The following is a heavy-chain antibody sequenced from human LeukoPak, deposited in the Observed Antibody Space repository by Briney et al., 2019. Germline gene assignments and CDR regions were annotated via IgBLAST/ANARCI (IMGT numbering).Heavy chain of an antibody. J-gene: IGHJ3*02. CDR2: VYYSGTT. D-gene: IGHD2-8*02. Sequence: SESLSLTCTVSGGSISPFYWSWIRQPPGKGLEWIGYVYYSGTTNYNSSLKSRVTISVDTSKNQFSLKLNSVTAADTAVYYCATHSSPKGGVFDIWGQGTTVTVSS. V-gene: IGHV4-59*01. CDR3: ATHSSPKGGVFDI. CDR1: GGSISPFY.